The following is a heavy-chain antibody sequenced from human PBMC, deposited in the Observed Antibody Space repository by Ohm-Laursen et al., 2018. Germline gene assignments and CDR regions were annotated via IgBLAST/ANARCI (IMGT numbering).Heavy chain of an antibody. V-gene: IGHV1-2*02. Sequence: ASVKVSCKASGYTFTGYYMHWVRQAPGQGLEWMGWINPNSGGTNYAQKFQGRVTMTRDMSISTAYMELSRLRSDDTAVYYCASSWPYGDSSFDYWGQGTLVTVSS. CDR2: INPNSGGT. D-gene: IGHD4-17*01. CDR3: ASSWPYGDSSFDY. J-gene: IGHJ4*02. CDR1: GYTFTGYY.